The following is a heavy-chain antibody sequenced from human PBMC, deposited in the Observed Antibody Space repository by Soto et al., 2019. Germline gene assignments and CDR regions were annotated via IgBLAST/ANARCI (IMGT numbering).Heavy chain of an antibody. J-gene: IGHJ4*02. CDR1: GFTFSSYD. D-gene: IGHD2-15*01. CDR3: AKGDCSGGRCYRGFDY. CDR2: VSASGSIT. V-gene: IGHV3-23*01. Sequence: PXVSLRLSCAASGFTFSSYDMSWVRQAPGKGLEWVSGVSASGSITSYADSAKGRFTISRDNAKNTVFLQMSSLRAEDTAVYFCAKGDCSGGRCYRGFDYWGQGTLVTV.